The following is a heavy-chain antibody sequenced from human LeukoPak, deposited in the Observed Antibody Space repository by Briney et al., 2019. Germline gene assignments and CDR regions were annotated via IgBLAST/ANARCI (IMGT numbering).Heavy chain of an antibody. CDR1: GYTFTCYY. CDR3: ARVRTWIQLWAVFDP. V-gene: IGHV1-2*02. D-gene: IGHD5-18*01. J-gene: IGHJ5*02. CDR2: INPNSGGT. Sequence: ASVKVSCKASGYTFTCYYMHWVRQAPGQGLEWMGWINPNSGGTNYAQKFQGRVTMTRDTSISTAYMELSRLRSDDTAVYYCARVRTWIQLWAVFDPWGQGTLVTVSS.